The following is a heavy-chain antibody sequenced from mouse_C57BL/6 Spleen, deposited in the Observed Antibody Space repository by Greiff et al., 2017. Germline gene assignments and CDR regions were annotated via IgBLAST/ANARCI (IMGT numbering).Heavy chain of an antibody. J-gene: IGHJ4*01. Sequence: EAGGGLVQPKGSLKLSCAASGFSFNTYAMNWVRQAPGKGLEWVARIRSKSNNYATYYADSVKDRFTISRDDSESMLYLQMNNLKTEDTAMYYCVRHARSLYAMDYWGQGTSVTVSS. CDR3: VRHARSLYAMDY. V-gene: IGHV10-1*01. CDR2: IRSKSNNYAT. CDR1: GFSFNTYA.